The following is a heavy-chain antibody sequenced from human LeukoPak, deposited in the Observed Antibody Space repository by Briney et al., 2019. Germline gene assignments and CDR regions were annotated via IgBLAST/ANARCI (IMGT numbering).Heavy chain of an antibody. CDR1: GFTFSDYY. CDR2: ISSSGSTI. CDR3: ARDYDSSGYYSALFDY. Sequence: GGSLRLSCAASGFTFSDYYMSWIRQAPGKGLEWVSYISSSGSTIYYADSVKGRFTISRDNSKNTLYLQMNSLRAEDTAVYYCARDYDSSGYYSALFDYWGQGTLVTVSS. D-gene: IGHD3-22*01. J-gene: IGHJ4*02. V-gene: IGHV3-11*04.